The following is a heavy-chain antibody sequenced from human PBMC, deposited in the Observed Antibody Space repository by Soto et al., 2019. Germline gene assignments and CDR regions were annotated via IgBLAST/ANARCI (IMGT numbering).Heavy chain of an antibody. CDR3: ERDIYEILTGGFDI. J-gene: IGHJ3*02. D-gene: IGHD3-9*01. Sequence: QVQLVQSGAEVKKPGSSVKVSCKASGGTFSSYTISWVRQAPGQGLEWMGRIIPILGIANYAKKFQGRVTITADKSTSTAYMELSSLRSEDTAVYYYERDIYEILTGGFDIWGQGTMVTVSS. CDR1: GGTFSSYT. CDR2: IIPILGIA. V-gene: IGHV1-69*08.